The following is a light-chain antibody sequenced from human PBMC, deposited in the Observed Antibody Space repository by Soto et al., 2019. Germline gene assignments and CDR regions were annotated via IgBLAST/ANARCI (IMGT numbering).Light chain of an antibody. CDR2: EVS. V-gene: IGLV2-14*03. J-gene: IGLJ1*01. Sequence: QSALAQPASVSGSPGQSIAISCTGTSSDVGAYDYVSWYQQHPDKAPKLIIYEVSHRPAGVSNRFSASKYVNTATLTISGLQTEDEADYHCASPTTSNPRVFGTGTKVTVL. CDR1: SSDVGAYDY. CDR3: ASPTTSNPRV.